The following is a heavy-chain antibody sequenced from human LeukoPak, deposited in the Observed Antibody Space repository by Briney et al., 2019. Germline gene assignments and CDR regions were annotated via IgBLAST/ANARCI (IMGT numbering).Heavy chain of an antibody. D-gene: IGHD4-23*01. V-gene: IGHV3-21*01. J-gene: IGHJ3*02. CDR1: GFTFSSYY. Sequence: GGSLRLSCAASGFTFSSYYMNWVRQAPGKGLGWVSSIHSSDSYMNYADSVRGRFTISRDNAKSSLYLQMNSLRAEDTAVYYCARGVLGYGRNDAFDIWGQGTMVTVSS. CDR2: IHSSDSYM. CDR3: ARGVLGYGRNDAFDI.